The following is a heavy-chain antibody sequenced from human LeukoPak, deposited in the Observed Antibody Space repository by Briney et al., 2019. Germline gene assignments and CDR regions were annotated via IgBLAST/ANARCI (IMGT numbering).Heavy chain of an antibody. CDR2: IYTSGST. V-gene: IGHV4-4*07. J-gene: IGHJ5*02. CDR3: ARGQSHYDFWSGYYH. Sequence: SETLSLTCTVSGGSISSYYWSWIRRPAGKGLEWIGRIYTSGSTNYNPSLKSRVTMSVDTSKNQFSLKLSSVTAADTAVYYCARGQSHYDFWSGYYHWGQGTLVTVSS. D-gene: IGHD3-3*01. CDR1: GGSISSYY.